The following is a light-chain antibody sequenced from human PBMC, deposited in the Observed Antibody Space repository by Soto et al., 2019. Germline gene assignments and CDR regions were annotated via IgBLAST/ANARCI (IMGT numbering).Light chain of an antibody. J-gene: IGLJ3*02. V-gene: IGLV2-14*03. CDR1: SSDIGGYNH. CDR2: DVD. CDR3: CAYTARTTLSGV. Sequence: QSALTQPTSVSGSPGQSITISCTGVSSDIGGYNHVSWYQQHPGNVPRLIIYDVDNRPLGISSRFSGSHSGNTASLSISGLQSEDEADYYCCAYTARTTLSGVFGGGTKVTVL.